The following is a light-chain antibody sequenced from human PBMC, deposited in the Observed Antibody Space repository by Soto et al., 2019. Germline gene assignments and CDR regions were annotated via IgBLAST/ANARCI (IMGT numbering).Light chain of an antibody. V-gene: IGLV6-57*04. CDR3: QSYDSSSHVV. CDR1: SGSIASNY. Sequence: NFMLTQSHSVSESPGKTVTISCTRSSGSIASNYVQWYQQRPGSAPTTVIYEDNQRPSGVPDRFSGTIDSSSNSASLTISGLKTEDEADYYCQSYDSSSHVVFGGGTKVTVL. CDR2: EDN. J-gene: IGLJ2*01.